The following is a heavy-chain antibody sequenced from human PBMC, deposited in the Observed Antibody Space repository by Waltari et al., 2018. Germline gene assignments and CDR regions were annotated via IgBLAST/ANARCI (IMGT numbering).Heavy chain of an antibody. CDR1: GFTFSSYS. D-gene: IGHD3-16*02. V-gene: IGHV3-21*01. CDR3: ARGMITFGGVIVADY. CDR2: ISSSSSYI. Sequence: EVQLVESGGGLVKPGGSLRPSCAASGFTFSSYSMNWVRQAPGKGREWVSSISSSSSYIYYADSVKGRFTISRDNAKNSLYLQMNSLRAEDTAVYYCARGMITFGGVIVADYWGQGTLVTVSS. J-gene: IGHJ4*02.